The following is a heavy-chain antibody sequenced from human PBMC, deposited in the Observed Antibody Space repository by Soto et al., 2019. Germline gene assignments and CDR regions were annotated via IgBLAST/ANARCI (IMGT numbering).Heavy chain of an antibody. CDR3: AKDEAGGVVVPVGIWSYYYAMGV. V-gene: IGHV3-23*01. J-gene: IGHJ6*02. D-gene: IGHD2-2*02. Sequence: PGGSLRLSCAASGFTFNNNATSWVRQSPGKELKRGSGLSGGVDSASYADSVRGRFTIPRDNSKNTLYLQMNSLRAEDTAVYYCAKDEAGGVVVPVGIWSYYYAMGVWGQGTTVTVSS. CDR1: GFTFNNNA. CDR2: LSGGVDSA.